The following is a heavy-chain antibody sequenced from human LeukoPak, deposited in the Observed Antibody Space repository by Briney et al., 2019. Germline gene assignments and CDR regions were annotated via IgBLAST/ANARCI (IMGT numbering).Heavy chain of an antibody. Sequence: GGSLILSCAASGFTFSSYAMYWVRQAPGKGLEYVSAISTNGGSTYYANSVKGRFTISRDNSKNTLYLQMGSLRAEDMGVYYCAGGSSWYRGIDYWGQGTLVTVSS. J-gene: IGHJ4*02. CDR1: GFTFSSYA. CDR2: ISTNGGST. D-gene: IGHD6-13*01. V-gene: IGHV3-64*01. CDR3: AGGSSWYRGIDY.